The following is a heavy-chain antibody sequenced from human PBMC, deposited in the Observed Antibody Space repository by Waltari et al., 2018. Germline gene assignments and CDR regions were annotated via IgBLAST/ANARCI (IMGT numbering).Heavy chain of an antibody. D-gene: IGHD6-19*01. V-gene: IGHV4-39*07. CDR1: GGSISSSSYY. CDR3: ARARGIAVAGGENFDY. Sequence: QLQLQESGPGLVKPSATLSLTCTVSGGSISSSSYYWGWIRQPPGKGLEWIGSIYYSGSTYYNPSLKSRVTISVDTSKNQFSLKLSSVTAADTAVYYCARARGIAVAGGENFDYWGQGTLVTVSS. CDR2: IYYSGST. J-gene: IGHJ4*02.